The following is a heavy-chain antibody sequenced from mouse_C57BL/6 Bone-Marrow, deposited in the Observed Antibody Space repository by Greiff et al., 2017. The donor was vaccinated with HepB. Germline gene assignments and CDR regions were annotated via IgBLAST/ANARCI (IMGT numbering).Heavy chain of an antibody. CDR3: ARGSGCSNFYFDY. J-gene: IGHJ2*01. Sequence: EVQLQQSGPELVKPGASVKIPCKASGYTFTDYNMDWVKQSHGKSLEWIGDINPNNGCTIYNQKFKGKATLTVDKSSSTAYMELRSLTSEDTAVYYCARGSGCSNFYFDYWGQGTTLTVSS. V-gene: IGHV1-18*01. D-gene: IGHD2-5*01. CDR1: GYTFTDYN. CDR2: INPNNGCT.